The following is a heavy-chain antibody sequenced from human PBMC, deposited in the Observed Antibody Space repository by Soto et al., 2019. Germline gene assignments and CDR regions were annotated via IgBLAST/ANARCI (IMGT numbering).Heavy chain of an antibody. V-gene: IGHV3-48*02. Sequence: GGSLRLSCAASGFTFSSYGMNWVRQAPGKGLEWVSYISSSSSTIYYADSVKGRFTISRDNAKNSPYLQMNSLRDEDTAVYYCAREPGVVFYYGMDVWGQGTTVTVSS. CDR2: ISSSSSTI. D-gene: IGHD3-3*01. CDR1: GFTFSSYG. J-gene: IGHJ6*02. CDR3: AREPGVVFYYGMDV.